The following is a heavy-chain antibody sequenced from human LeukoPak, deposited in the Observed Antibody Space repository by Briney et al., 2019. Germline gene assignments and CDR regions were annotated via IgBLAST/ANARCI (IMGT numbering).Heavy chain of an antibody. J-gene: IGHJ6*03. V-gene: IGHV3-21*01. CDR2: ISSSRSYI. CDR1: GFTFSSYT. D-gene: IGHD3-16*01. CDR3: ARDIGWALSPLYMDV. Sequence: KTGGSLRLSCAASGFTFSSYTMNWVRQAPGKGLEWVSSISSSRSYIYYADSVKGRFTISRDNAKNSLYLHMNSLRAEDTAVYYCARDIGWALSPLYMDVWGKGTTVTVSS.